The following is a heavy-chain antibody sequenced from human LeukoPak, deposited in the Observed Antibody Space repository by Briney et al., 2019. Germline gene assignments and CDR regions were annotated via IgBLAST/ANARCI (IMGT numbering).Heavy chain of an antibody. D-gene: IGHD6-19*01. V-gene: IGHV3-7*01. CDR3: ARDHPPIAVAGNFDY. J-gene: IGHJ4*02. CDR1: GFTFSSYW. Sequence: GGSLRLSCAASGFTFSSYWMSWVRQAPGKGLEWVANIKQDGSEKYYVDSVKGRFTISRDNAKNSLYLQMNSLRAEDTAVYYCARDHPPIAVAGNFDYWGQGTLVTVSS. CDR2: IKQDGSEK.